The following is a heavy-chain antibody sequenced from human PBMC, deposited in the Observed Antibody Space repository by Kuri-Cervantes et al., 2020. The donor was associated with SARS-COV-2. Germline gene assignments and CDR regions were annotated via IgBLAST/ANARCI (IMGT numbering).Heavy chain of an antibody. CDR3: ARGGWTTMVRGPRAYNWFDP. Sequence: SVKVSCKASGGTFSSDAISWVRQAPGQGREWMGGIIPIFGTANYAQKFQGRVTITADESTSTAYMELSSLRSEDTAVYYCARGGWTTMVRGPRAYNWFDPWGQATLVTVSS. CDR1: GGTFSSDA. D-gene: IGHD3-10*01. J-gene: IGHJ5*02. CDR2: IIPIFGTA. V-gene: IGHV1-69*13.